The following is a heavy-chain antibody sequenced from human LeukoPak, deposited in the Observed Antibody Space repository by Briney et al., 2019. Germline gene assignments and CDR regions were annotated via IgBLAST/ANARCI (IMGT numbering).Heavy chain of an antibody. D-gene: IGHD6-13*01. CDR2: ISSSSSYT. V-gene: IGHV3-11*05. J-gene: IGHJ4*02. CDR1: GFTFSDYY. CDR3: AKESYSTSWQLDS. Sequence: PGGSLRLSCAASGFTFSDYYMSWVRQAPGKGLEWVSYISSSSSYTHYADSVMGRFTISRDSAKNSLYLQMNSLRAEDTAVYYCAKESYSTSWQLDSWGQGTLVTVSS.